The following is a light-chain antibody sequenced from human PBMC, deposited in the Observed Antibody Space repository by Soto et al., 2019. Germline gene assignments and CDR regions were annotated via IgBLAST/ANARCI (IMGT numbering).Light chain of an antibody. V-gene: IGKV1-5*01. CDR2: AAS. CDR1: QTISSW. Sequence: DIQMTQSPSTLSGSVGDRVTITCRASQTISSWLAWYQQKPGKAPKLLIYAASTLHSGVPSRFSGSGSGTDFTLTISSLQPEDFATYYCQQSYSGPPITFGQGTRLEIK. CDR3: QQSYSGPPIT. J-gene: IGKJ5*01.